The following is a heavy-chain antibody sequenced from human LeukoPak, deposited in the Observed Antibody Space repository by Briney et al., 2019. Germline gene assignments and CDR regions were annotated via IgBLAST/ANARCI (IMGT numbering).Heavy chain of an antibody. J-gene: IGHJ4*02. D-gene: IGHD6-13*01. V-gene: IGHV4-30-4*01. CDR1: GGSISSGDYY. Sequence: SQTLSLTCTVSGGSISSGDYYWSRIRQPPGKGLELIGYIHHSGSTYYYNPSLNSQVTMSVDTSKNQFSLKLSSVGAADTAVYYCVRDRSRPNPFFDSWGQ. CDR2: IHHSGSTY. CDR3: VRDRSRPNPFFDS.